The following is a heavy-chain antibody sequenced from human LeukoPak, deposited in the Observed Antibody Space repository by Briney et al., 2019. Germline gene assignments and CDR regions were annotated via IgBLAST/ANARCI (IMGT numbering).Heavy chain of an antibody. CDR1: GYTFTGYY. V-gene: IGHV1-2*02. J-gene: IGHJ4*02. CDR3: ARLSTPNLYYFDY. CDR2: INSNSGGT. D-gene: IGHD3-16*02. Sequence: ASVTVSCKASGYTFTGYYMHWVRQAPGQGVEWMGWINSNSGGTNYAQNFQGRVTMTMDTSISTASMELSRLRSDDTAVYYCARLSTPNLYYFDYWGEGALVGVCS.